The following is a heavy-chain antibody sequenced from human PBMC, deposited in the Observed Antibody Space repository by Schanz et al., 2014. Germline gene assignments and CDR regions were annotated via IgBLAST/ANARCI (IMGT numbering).Heavy chain of an antibody. CDR3: ARSPIPIQGVPMDF. D-gene: IGHD3-10*01. CDR2: IIPVLAIA. V-gene: IGHV1-69*02. Sequence: QVQLVQSGAEVKKPGSSVKVSCTASGGTFSSYTISWIRQAPGQGLEWMGRIIPVLAIADYAQKFQGRVTFTADKSTSTAYMELSSLKSEDTAVYYCARSPIPIQGVPMDFWGQGTLVTVSS. J-gene: IGHJ4*02. CDR1: GGTFSSYT.